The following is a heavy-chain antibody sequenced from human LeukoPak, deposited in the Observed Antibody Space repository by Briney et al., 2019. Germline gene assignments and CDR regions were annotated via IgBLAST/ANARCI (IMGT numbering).Heavy chain of an antibody. Sequence: GGSLRLSCAASGFTFSDYDMHWVRQVRGKGLEWGSAVNIAHTPLYAASVRGRFTISRENAKNSFFLQMNNLRAEDTAVYYCAREPPIEGYWYFDLWGRGTLVTVSS. CDR2: VNIAHTP. D-gene: IGHD2-21*01. J-gene: IGHJ2*01. CDR3: AREPPIEGYWYFDL. CDR1: GFTFSDYD. V-gene: IGHV3-13*05.